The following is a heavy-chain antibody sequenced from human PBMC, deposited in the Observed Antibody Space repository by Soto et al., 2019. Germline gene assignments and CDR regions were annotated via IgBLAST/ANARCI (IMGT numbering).Heavy chain of an antibody. CDR3: AREASSSFDY. J-gene: IGHJ4*02. CDR1: GDSVSTNSAA. D-gene: IGHD6-13*01. CDR2: TYYRSKWYT. V-gene: IGHV6-1*01. Sequence: SQTLSLTCAISGDSVSTNSAAWSWIRQSPSRGLEWLGRTYYRSKWYTDYAVSVQSRITVNPDTSKNHFSLQLSSVTPEDTAVYFCAREASSSFDYWGQGTQVTVSS.